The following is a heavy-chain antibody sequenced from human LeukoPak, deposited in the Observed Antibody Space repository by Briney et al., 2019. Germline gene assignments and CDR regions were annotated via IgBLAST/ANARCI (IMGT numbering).Heavy chain of an antibody. CDR3: ARDQDDSNGLADY. V-gene: IGHV3-21*04. D-gene: IGHD3-22*01. Sequence: GGSLRLSCAASGFTFSSYGMNWVRQAPGKGLEWVSFISSSSSYIYYADSVKGRFTISRDNAKNSLYLQMNSLRAEDTAVYYCARDQDDSNGLADYWGQGTLVTVSS. CDR2: ISSSSSYI. J-gene: IGHJ4*02. CDR1: GFTFSSYG.